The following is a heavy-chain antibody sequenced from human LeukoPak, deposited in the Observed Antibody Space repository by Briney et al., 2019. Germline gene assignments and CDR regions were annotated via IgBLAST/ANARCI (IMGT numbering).Heavy chain of an antibody. CDR2: IIPIFGTA. D-gene: IGHD3-22*01. CDR1: GGTFSSYA. CDR3: ARGGLGSDSSGHYYYYYMDV. Sequence: SVKVSCKASGGTFSSYAISWVRQAPGQGLEWMGGIIPIFGTANYAQKFQGRVTITADKSTSTAYMELSSLRSEDTAVYYCARGGLGSDSSGHYYYYYMDVWGKGTTVTVSS. J-gene: IGHJ6*03. V-gene: IGHV1-69*06.